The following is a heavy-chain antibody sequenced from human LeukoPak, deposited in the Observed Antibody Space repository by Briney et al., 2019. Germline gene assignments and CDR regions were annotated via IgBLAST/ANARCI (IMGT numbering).Heavy chain of an antibody. J-gene: IGHJ5*02. CDR3: ARTPRGYCTNGVCPRHWFDP. CDR1: GGSFSGYY. CDR2: INHSGST. D-gene: IGHD2-8*01. V-gene: IGHV4-34*01. Sequence: SETLSLTCAVYGGSFSGYYWSWICQPPGKGLEWIGEINHSGSTNYNPSLKSRVTISVDTSKNQFSLKLSSVTAADTAVYYCARTPRGYCTNGVCPRHWFDPWGQGTLVTVSS.